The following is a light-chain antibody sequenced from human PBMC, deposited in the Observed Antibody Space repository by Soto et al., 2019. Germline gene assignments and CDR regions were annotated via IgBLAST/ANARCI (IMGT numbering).Light chain of an antibody. Sequence: EIVLTQSPGTLSLSPGDRATLSCRASQRVSSSYLAWYQQKPGQAPRLLIYGASSMATGIPYRFSGSGSGTDFTLTISRLETEVFAVYYCQQDGSSLFTFGPGTKVDIK. CDR2: GAS. CDR3: QQDGSSLFT. J-gene: IGKJ3*01. V-gene: IGKV3-20*01. CDR1: QRVSSSY.